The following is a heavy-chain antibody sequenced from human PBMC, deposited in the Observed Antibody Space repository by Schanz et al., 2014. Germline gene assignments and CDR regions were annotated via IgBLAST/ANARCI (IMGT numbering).Heavy chain of an antibody. J-gene: IGHJ6*02. Sequence: QVQLVQSGAEVKKPGSSVTVSCTASGYTFTAYYIHWVRQAPGQGLEWMGRINPNSGGTNYAQKLQARVAMARDTTISTAYMELSRLRSDDTAIYYCARGGTRGFGMDVCGQGTTVTVAS. V-gene: IGHV1-2*02. CDR2: INPNSGGT. D-gene: IGHD3-16*01. CDR3: ARGGTRGFGMDV. CDR1: GYTFTAYY.